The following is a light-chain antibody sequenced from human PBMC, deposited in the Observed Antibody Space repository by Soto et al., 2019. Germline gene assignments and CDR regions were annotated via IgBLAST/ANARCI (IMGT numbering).Light chain of an antibody. J-gene: IGKJ1*01. V-gene: IGKV3-11*01. Sequence: EIVLTQSPATLSLSPGERATLSCRASQPITSELAWYQQKPGQPPRLLIYDASNRATGIPARFSGSGSGTDFTLTISSLEPDDFVLYYCHQRHSWPRTFDQGTKVEIK. CDR2: DAS. CDR1: QPITSE. CDR3: HQRHSWPRT.